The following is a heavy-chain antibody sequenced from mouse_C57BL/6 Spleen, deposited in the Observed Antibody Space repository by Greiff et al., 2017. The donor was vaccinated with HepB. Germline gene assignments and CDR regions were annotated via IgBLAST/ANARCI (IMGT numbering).Heavy chain of an antibody. J-gene: IGHJ2*01. V-gene: IGHV5-4*03. CDR1: GFTFSSYA. CDR3: ARGGSGYGADFDY. D-gene: IGHD3-2*02. CDR2: ISDGGSYT. Sequence: EVMLVESGGGLVKPGGSLKLSCAASGFTFSSYAMSWVRQTPEKRLEWVATISDGGSYTYYPDNVKGRFTISRDNAKNNLYLQMSHLKSEDTAMYYCARGGSGYGADFDYWGQGTTLTVSS.